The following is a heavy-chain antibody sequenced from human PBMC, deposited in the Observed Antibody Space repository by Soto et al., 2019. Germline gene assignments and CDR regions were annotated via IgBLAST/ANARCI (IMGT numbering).Heavy chain of an antibody. CDR1: SGSVTSGRFF. V-gene: IGHV4-31*02. Sequence: QVQLRESGPGVVKPSETLSLICSVSSGSVTSGRFFWSWVRQHPGKGLEWIGHIYYGGNTYYNPSLKSRVAMSVDTSKTRFSLPLSALTAADTAVYYCARSLPGGTIFYMDVWGEGTTVTVSS. J-gene: IGHJ6*03. D-gene: IGHD2-2*01. CDR3: ARSLPGGTIFYMDV. CDR2: IYYGGNT.